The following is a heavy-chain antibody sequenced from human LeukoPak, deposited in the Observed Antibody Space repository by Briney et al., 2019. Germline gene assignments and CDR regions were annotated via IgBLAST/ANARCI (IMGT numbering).Heavy chain of an antibody. V-gene: IGHV3-48*01. CDR1: GFTFSSYS. Sequence: GGSLRLSCAASGFTFSSYSMNWVRQAPGKGLEWASYISSSSSTIYYADSVKGRFTISRDNAKNSLYLQMNSLRAEDTAVYYCARRGVFGYSYDWDYWGQGTLVTVSS. CDR2: ISSSSSTI. D-gene: IGHD5-18*01. J-gene: IGHJ4*02. CDR3: ARRGVFGYSYDWDY.